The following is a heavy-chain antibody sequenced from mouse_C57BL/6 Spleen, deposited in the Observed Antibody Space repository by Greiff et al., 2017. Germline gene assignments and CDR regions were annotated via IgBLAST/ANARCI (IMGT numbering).Heavy chain of an antibody. CDR2: IYPRSGNT. CDR1: GYTFTSYG. Sequence: VKVVESGAELARPGASVKLSCKASGYTFTSYGISWVKQRTGQGLEWIGEIYPRSGNTYYNEKFKGKATLTADKSSSTAYMELRSLTSEDSAVYFCARGNDYWGQGTTLTVSS. J-gene: IGHJ2*01. V-gene: IGHV1-81*01. CDR3: ARGNDY.